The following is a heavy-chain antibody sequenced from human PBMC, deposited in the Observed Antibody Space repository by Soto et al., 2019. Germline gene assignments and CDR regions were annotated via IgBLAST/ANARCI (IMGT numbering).Heavy chain of an antibody. CDR2: IYRGGDT. D-gene: IGHD3-3*01. CDR3: AKEGIGGIFGAGGFDP. V-gene: IGHV3-53*01. J-gene: IGHJ5*02. Sequence: PWGSPRLSWSAPRVILSDTYNNWVRQSPGKGLEWVSVIYRGGDTYYADSVEGRFTISRDNSTVYLQMNNLRAEDTAMYYCAKEGIGGIFGAGGFDPWGQGTLVTVSS. CDR1: RVILSDTY.